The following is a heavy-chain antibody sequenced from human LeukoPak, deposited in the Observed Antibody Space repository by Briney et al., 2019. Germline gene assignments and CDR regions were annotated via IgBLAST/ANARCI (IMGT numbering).Heavy chain of an antibody. CDR3: ARKENVYYYFDY. CDR2: IYHSGTT. D-gene: IGHD3-10*01. V-gene: IGHV4-28*01. J-gene: IGHJ4*02. Sequence: SETLSLTCAVSGYSITSSSWWGWIRQPPGKGLEWVGYIYHSGTTYYNPSLQSRVTMSVDTSKNQFSLKLSSVTAVDTAVYYCARKENVYYYFDYWGQGTLVTVSS. CDR1: GYSITSSSW.